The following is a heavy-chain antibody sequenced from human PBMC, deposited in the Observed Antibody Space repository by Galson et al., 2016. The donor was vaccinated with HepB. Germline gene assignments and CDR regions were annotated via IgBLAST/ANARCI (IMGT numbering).Heavy chain of an antibody. J-gene: IGHJ3*02. CDR3: ARTMVRGVPGFDI. CDR2: MNPSSGNT. D-gene: IGHD3-10*01. Sequence: SVKVSCKASGYTFTSNGINWVRQASGQGLECMGWMNPSSGNTGYAQNFQGRVSMTSDASISTAYMELSGLRSEDTAVYYCARTMVRGVPGFDIWGQGTMVAVSS. V-gene: IGHV1-8*02. CDR1: GYTFTSNG.